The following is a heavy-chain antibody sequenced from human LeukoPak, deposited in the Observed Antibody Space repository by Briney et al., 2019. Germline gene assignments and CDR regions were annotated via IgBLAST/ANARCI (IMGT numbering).Heavy chain of an antibody. CDR2: ISYTSDTI. V-gene: IGHV3-9*01. CDR3: ARGVRRRPDAFDI. D-gene: IGHD6-25*01. J-gene: IGHJ3*02. Sequence: PGGSLRLSCAASGFPFDEYAMHWIRQAPGKGLEWVSGISYTSDTIGYVDSVKGRFTISRDNSKNTLYLQMNSLRAEDTAVYYCARGVRRRPDAFDIWGQGTMVTVSS. CDR1: GFPFDEYA.